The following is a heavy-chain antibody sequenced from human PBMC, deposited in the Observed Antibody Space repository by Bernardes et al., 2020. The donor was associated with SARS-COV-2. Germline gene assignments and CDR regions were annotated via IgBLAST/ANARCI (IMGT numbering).Heavy chain of an antibody. D-gene: IGHD1-26*01. CDR3: ARGTGASETYFDY. Sequence: SMKVYCKASGGTFSSYAIGWVRQAPGQRLEWMGGNIPILGTRTYAQKFQGRLTITADQSTSTAYMELSSLTSEDTAMYYCARGTGASETYFDYWGQGTLVTVSS. J-gene: IGHJ4*02. CDR1: GGTFSSYA. V-gene: IGHV1-69*01. CDR2: NIPILGTR.